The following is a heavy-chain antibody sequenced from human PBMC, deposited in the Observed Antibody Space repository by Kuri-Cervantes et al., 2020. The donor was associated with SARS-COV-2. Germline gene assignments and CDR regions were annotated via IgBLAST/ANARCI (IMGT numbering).Heavy chain of an antibody. V-gene: IGHV4-39*07. J-gene: IGHJ6*03. CDR3: ARGFPYGSGSYYNIRYYYYMDV. CDR1: GGSISSGGYY. Sequence: SETLSLTSTVAGGSISSGGYYWSWIRQPPGNGLEWIGEINHSGSTNCNPSLKSRVTISVDTSKNQFSLKLGSVTAADTAVYYCARGFPYGSGSYYNIRYYYYMDVWGKGTTVTVSS. D-gene: IGHD3-10*01. CDR2: INHSGST.